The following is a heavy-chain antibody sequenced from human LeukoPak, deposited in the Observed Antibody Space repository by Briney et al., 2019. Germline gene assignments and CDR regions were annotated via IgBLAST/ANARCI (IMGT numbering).Heavy chain of an antibody. V-gene: IGHV4-59*01. Sequence: SETLSLTCTVSGGSISRYYWSWVRQPPGKGLEYIGNIYYSGSTNYNPSLKSQVTISLDTSRSQFSLKLTSVTAADTAVYYCARELYNWNGRRHAIDIWGQGTMVTVSS. CDR1: GGSISRYY. CDR2: IYYSGST. D-gene: IGHD1-20*01. CDR3: ARELYNWNGRRHAIDI. J-gene: IGHJ3*02.